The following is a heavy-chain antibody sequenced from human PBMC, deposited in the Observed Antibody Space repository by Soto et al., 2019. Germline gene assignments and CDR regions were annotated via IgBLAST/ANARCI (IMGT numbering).Heavy chain of an antibody. Sequence: PSETLSLTCAVYGGSFSGYYWSWIRQPPGKGLEWIGEINHSGSTNYNPSLKSRVTISVDTSKNQFSLKLSSVTAADTAVYYCARFVIRDRRNWFDPWGQGTLVTVSS. CDR3: ARFVIRDRRNWFDP. CDR1: GGSFSGYY. J-gene: IGHJ5*02. D-gene: IGHD2-21*02. CDR2: INHSGST. V-gene: IGHV4-34*01.